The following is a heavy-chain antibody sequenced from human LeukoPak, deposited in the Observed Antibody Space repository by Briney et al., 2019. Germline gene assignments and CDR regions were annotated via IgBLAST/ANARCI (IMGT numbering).Heavy chain of an antibody. Sequence: SETLSLTCSVSGGSITSYYWSWIRQPPGKGLEWTGYIYSSGSSNYNPSLRSRVTTSVDTSKNQFSLNLSSVTAADTAVYYCARLGYCSGGSCLGTDYWGQGTLVTVSS. D-gene: IGHD2-15*01. CDR3: ARLGYCSGGSCLGTDY. J-gene: IGHJ4*02. V-gene: IGHV4-59*08. CDR1: GGSITSYY. CDR2: IYSSGSS.